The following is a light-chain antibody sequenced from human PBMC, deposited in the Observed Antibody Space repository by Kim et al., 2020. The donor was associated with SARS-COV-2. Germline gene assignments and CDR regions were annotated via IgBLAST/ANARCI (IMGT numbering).Light chain of an antibody. CDR2: KAS. Sequence: DIQMTQSPSTLSASVGDRVTITCRASQSISSWLAWYQQKPGKAPKVLIYKASTLDSGVPSRFSGSGSGTEFTLTISSLQPDDFATYYCQQYDSYQWTFGQGTKLEI. CDR1: QSISSW. J-gene: IGKJ1*01. CDR3: QQYDSYQWT. V-gene: IGKV1-5*03.